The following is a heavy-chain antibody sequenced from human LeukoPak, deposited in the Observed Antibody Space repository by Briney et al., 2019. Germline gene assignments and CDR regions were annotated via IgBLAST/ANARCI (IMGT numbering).Heavy chain of an antibody. CDR2: IIPIFGTA. V-gene: IGHV1-69*05. CDR1: RGTFSSYA. J-gene: IGHJ5*02. Sequence: ASVKVSCKASRGTFSSYAISLVQQAPGQGLEWMGRIIPIFGTAHYAQKFQGRVTITTDDPTSPAYMELSSLRSEDTAVYYCARATLEWFRENWFDPCDQGTLVTVSS. CDR3: ARATLEWFRENWFDP. D-gene: IGHD3-3*01.